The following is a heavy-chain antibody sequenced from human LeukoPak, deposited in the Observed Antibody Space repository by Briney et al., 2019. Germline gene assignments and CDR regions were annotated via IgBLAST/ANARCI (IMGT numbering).Heavy chain of an antibody. Sequence: PGGSLRLSCAASGFTFSSYGMHWVRQAPGKGLEWVAVIWYDGTNKNYAESVRGRFTISRDNAMNTLYLQVNSLRAEDTAVYYCAGDGGETWLHYWGHGTLVTVSP. V-gene: IGHV3-33*01. CDR1: GFTFSSYG. J-gene: IGHJ4*01. CDR2: IWYDGTNK. CDR3: AGDGGETWLHY. D-gene: IGHD5-18*01.